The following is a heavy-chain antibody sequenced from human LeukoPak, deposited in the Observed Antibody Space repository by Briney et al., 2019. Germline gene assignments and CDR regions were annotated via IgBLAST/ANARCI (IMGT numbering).Heavy chain of an antibody. V-gene: IGHV5-10-1*01. J-gene: IGHJ4*02. D-gene: IGHD1-1*01. CDR1: GYSSTSYW. Sequence: HGESLKISCKGSGYSSTSYWISWVRQLPGKSMEWMGRTDPSDSYTNYSPSFQGHVTISADKSISTDYLQWSSLKASDTAMYYCARYTTGDFDYWGQGTLVTVSS. CDR3: ARYTTGDFDY. CDR2: TDPSDSYT.